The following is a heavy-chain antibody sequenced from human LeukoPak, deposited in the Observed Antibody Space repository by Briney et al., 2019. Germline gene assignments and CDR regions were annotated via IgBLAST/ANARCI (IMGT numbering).Heavy chain of an antibody. D-gene: IGHD1-26*01. V-gene: IGHV4-59*08. Sequence: SETLSLTCTVSGGSISSYYWSWIRQPPGKGLEWIGYIYYSGSTNYNPSLKSRVTISVDTSKNQFSLKLSSVTAADTAVYYCARAAYSGSYFIFDYWGQGTLVTVPS. CDR3: ARAAYSGSYFIFDY. J-gene: IGHJ4*02. CDR2: IYYSGST. CDR1: GGSISSYY.